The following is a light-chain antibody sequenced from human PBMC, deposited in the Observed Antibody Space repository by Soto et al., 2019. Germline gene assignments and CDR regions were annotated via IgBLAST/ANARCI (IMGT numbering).Light chain of an antibody. V-gene: IGLV8-61*01. CDR3: VLYMGSGIWV. J-gene: IGLJ3*02. CDR1: SGSVSTSYY. Sequence: QTVVTQEPSFSVSPGGTVTLTCGLTSGSVSTSYYPNWYQQTPGQAPRTLIYGTNTRSSGVPDRFSGSILGNKAALTITGAHADDESHYYCVLYMGSGIWVFGGGTKLTVL. CDR2: GTN.